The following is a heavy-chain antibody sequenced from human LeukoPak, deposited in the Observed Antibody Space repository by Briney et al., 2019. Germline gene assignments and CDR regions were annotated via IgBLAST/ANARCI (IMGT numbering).Heavy chain of an antibody. CDR1: GGSISSSSYY. V-gene: IGHV4-39*01. CDR3: ARQGPYCDGDCYRDAFNI. CDR2: IYYSGST. D-gene: IGHD2-21*01. Sequence: PSETLSLTCTVSGGSISSSSYYWGWIRQPPGKGLEWIGSIYYSGSTYYNPSLKSRVTISVDTSKNQFSLKLSSVTAADTAMYYCARQGPYCDGDCYRDAFNIWGQGTMVTASS. J-gene: IGHJ3*02.